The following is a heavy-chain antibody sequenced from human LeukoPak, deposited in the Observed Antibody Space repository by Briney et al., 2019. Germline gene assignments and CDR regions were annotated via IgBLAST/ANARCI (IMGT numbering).Heavy chain of an antibody. V-gene: IGHV3-30*02. CDR1: GFTFSSYG. D-gene: IGHD3-3*01. CDR3: AREGRITIFGVVISSTTFDY. J-gene: IGHJ4*02. CDR2: IRYDGSNK. Sequence: GGSLRLSCAAPGFTFSSYGMHWVRQAPGKGLEWVAFIRYDGSNKYYADSVKGRFTISRDNSKNTLYLQMNNLRAEDTAVYYCAREGRITIFGVVISSTTFDYWGQGTLVTVSS.